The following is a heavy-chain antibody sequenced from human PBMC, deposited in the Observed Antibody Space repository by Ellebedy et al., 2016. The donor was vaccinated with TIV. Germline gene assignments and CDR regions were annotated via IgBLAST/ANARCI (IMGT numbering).Heavy chain of an antibody. V-gene: IGHV3-23*01. CDR1: GFTFSSYA. J-gene: IGHJ3*02. Sequence: GESLKISXAASGFTFSSYAMSWVRQAPGKGLEWVSAISGSGGSTYYADSVKGRFTISRDNAKNTLYLQMNSLRAEDTAVYYCARAARKVGAFDIWGQGTMVTVSS. CDR2: ISGSGGST. CDR3: ARAARKVGAFDI.